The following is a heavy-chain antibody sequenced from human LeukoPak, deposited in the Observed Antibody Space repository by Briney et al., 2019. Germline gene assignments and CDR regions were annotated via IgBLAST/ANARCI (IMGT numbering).Heavy chain of an antibody. CDR1: GYTFTSYY. J-gene: IGHJ4*02. D-gene: IGHD3-22*01. Sequence: GGSLRLSCAASGYTFTSYYMHWVRQAPGQGLEWMGIINPSGGSTSYAQKFQGRVTMTRDTSTSTVYMELSSLRSEDTAVYYCARAKAYYYDSSGYSTPPGIDYWGQGTLVTVSS. CDR2: INPSGGST. CDR3: ARAKAYYYDSSGYSTPPGIDY. V-gene: IGHV1-46*01.